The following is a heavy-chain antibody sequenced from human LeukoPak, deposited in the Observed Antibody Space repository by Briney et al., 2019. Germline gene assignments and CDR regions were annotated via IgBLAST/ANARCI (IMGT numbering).Heavy chain of an antibody. CDR2: IRTKAFGGTT. V-gene: IGHV3-49*04. D-gene: IGHD2-8*01. J-gene: IGHJ4*02. Sequence: PGGSLRLSCTASGFTFGDYAMTWVRQAPGKGLEWVGSIRTKAFGGTTEYAASVEGRFTISRDDSKSIAYLQMNTLKTEDTAMYYCTRVLRPTKLIFDYWGQGTLVTVSS. CDR3: TRVLRPTKLIFDY. CDR1: GFTFGDYA.